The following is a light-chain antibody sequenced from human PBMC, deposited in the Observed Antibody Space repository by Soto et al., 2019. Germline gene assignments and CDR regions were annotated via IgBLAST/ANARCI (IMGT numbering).Light chain of an antibody. CDR2: DST. Sequence: VLTQSPATLSLSPAERATLSCRASQSIHTSLAWYQQKPGQPPRLVVYDSTLRANGVPDRFGGSRSGTEFTLTINNLEPEDFAVYYCQQRNVGPPITFGQGTRLEIK. CDR3: QQRNVGPPIT. J-gene: IGKJ5*01. V-gene: IGKV3-11*01. CDR1: QSIHTS.